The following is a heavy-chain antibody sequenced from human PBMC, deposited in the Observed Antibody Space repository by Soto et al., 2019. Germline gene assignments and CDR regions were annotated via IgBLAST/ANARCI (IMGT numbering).Heavy chain of an antibody. V-gene: IGHV3-33*01. Sequence: QVQLVESGGGVVQPGRSLRLSCAASGFTFSSYGMHWVRQAPGKGLEGVAVIWYDGSNKYYADSVKGRFIISRDNSNNPLFLHMNSLRAEDTAVYYCARGLKYCSGGSCYPDAFEIWGQGTKVIVSS. J-gene: IGHJ3*02. CDR1: GFTFSSYG. D-gene: IGHD2-15*01. CDR2: IWYDGSNK. CDR3: ARGLKYCSGGSCYPDAFEI.